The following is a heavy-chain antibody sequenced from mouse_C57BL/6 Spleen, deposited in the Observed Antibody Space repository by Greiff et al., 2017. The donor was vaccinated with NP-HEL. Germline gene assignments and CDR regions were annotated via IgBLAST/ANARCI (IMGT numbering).Heavy chain of an antibody. CDR3: ARLSYGYGFAY. CDR2: IDPSDSYT. J-gene: IGHJ3*01. CDR1: GYTFTSYW. V-gene: IGHV1-50*01. Sequence: QVHVKQPGAELVKPGASVKLSCTASGYTFTSYWMQWVKQRPGQGLEWIGEIDPSDSYTNYTQKFKGKATLTVDTSSSTAYMQLSSLTSEDSAVYYCARLSYGYGFAYWGQGTLVTVSA. D-gene: IGHD2-2*01.